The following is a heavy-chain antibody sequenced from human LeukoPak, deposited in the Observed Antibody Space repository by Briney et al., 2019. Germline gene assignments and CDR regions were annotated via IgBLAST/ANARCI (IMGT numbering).Heavy chain of an antibody. CDR2: INSDGSMT. J-gene: IGHJ4*02. CDR3: AREGQWLDY. D-gene: IGHD6-19*01. CDR1: GFTFSTYW. Sequence: GGFLRLSCAVSGFTFSTYWMHWVRQSPGKGLVWVSRINSDGSMTDYADSVKGRFTISRDNSKNSLYLQMNSLRAEDTAVYYCAREGQWLDYWGQGTLVTVSS. V-gene: IGHV3-74*01.